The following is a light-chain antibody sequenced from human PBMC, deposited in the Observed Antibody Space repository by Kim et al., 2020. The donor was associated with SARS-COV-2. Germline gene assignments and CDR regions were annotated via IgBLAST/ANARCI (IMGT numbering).Light chain of an antibody. Sequence: SYELTQPPSVSVAPGQTDRITCGGNNIGGHSVHWYQQKPGQAPVLVIYYDSDRPSGIPERFSGSKAATTATLTISRVEAGDEADYYCQVWDTDTDDYVFG. V-gene: IGLV3-21*01. CDR1: NIGGHS. CDR2: YDS. CDR3: QVWDTDTDDYV. J-gene: IGLJ1*01.